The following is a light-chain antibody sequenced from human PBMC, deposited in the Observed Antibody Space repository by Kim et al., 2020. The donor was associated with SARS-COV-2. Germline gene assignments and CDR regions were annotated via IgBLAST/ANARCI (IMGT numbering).Light chain of an antibody. CDR3: QQYSSHPHT. Sequence: VGDRVTIPRQASHNINSWLAWYQQRPGKAPQPLIYKASPLESGVPSKFSGSGSGTEFTLPINNLQPDNFATYHCQQYSSHPHTFGQGTKLEI. J-gene: IGKJ2*01. CDR1: HNINSW. CDR2: KAS. V-gene: IGKV1-5*03.